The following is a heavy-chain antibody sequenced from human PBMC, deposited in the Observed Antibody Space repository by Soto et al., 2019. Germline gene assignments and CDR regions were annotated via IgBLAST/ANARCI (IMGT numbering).Heavy chain of an antibody. Sequence: SETLSLTCAVSGGSISSSNWWSWVRQPPGKGLEWIGEIYHSGSTNYNPSLKSRVTISVGKSKNQFSMKLSSVTAADTAVYYCAIGAGEWEGWGDYYGRDVWGQGTTVT. CDR3: AIGAGEWEGWGDYYGRDV. V-gene: IGHV4-4*02. J-gene: IGHJ6*02. CDR1: GGSISSSNW. D-gene: IGHD1-26*01. CDR2: IYHSGST.